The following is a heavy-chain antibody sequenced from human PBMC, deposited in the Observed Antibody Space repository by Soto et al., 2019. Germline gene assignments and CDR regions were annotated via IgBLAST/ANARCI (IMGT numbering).Heavy chain of an antibody. Sequence: SVKVSCKASGGTFSSYAISWVRQAPGQGLEWMGGIIPIFGTANYAQKFQGRVTITADKSTSTAYMELSSLRSEDTAVYYCARGQLYYDSWSGYYDYWGQGTLVTVSS. J-gene: IGHJ4*02. CDR1: GGTFSSYA. V-gene: IGHV1-69*06. CDR3: ARGQLYYDSWSGYYDY. CDR2: IIPIFGTA. D-gene: IGHD3-3*01.